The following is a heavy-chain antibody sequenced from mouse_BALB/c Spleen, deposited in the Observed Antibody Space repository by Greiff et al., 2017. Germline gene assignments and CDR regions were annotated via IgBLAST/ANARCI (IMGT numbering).Heavy chain of an antibody. D-gene: IGHD2-3*01. CDR1: GYSFTSYW. CDR3: ARRDGAY. V-gene: IGHV1-61*01. J-gene: IGHJ3*01. CDR2: IYPSDSET. Sequence: QVQLQQPGAELVRPGASVKLSCKASGYSFTSYWMHWVKQRPGQGLEWIGMIYPSDSETRLNQKFKNKATLTVDKSSSTAYMQLSSPTSEDSAVYCCARRDGAYWGQGTLVTVSA.